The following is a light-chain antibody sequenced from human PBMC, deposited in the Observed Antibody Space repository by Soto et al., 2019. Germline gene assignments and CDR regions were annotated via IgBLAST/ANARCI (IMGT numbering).Light chain of an antibody. Sequence: EIVLTQSPATLSLSPGERATLSCRASQSVGGHLAWYQQKPGQAPRLLIYDASDRATGIPARFSGSGSETDFTLTISSLGPDDFAVYYCQQRNNWPPSITFGQGIRLEIQ. J-gene: IGKJ5*01. V-gene: IGKV3-11*01. CDR2: DAS. CDR1: QSVGGH. CDR3: QQRNNWPPSIT.